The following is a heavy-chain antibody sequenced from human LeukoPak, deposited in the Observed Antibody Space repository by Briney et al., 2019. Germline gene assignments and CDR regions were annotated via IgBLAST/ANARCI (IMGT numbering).Heavy chain of an antibody. CDR1: GFTFSRYG. Sequence: PGRSLRLSCAASGFTFSRYGMQWVRQAPGKGLEWGAVISYDGSNKYYADSVKGRFTINRDNSKNTLYRQMNSLRAEYTAVYYCAKDSRVGGGRSIAALVYYYGMDVWGQGTTVTVSS. J-gene: IGHJ6*02. V-gene: IGHV3-30*18. CDR3: AKDSRVGGGRSIAALVYYYGMDV. CDR2: ISYDGSNK. D-gene: IGHD6-6*01.